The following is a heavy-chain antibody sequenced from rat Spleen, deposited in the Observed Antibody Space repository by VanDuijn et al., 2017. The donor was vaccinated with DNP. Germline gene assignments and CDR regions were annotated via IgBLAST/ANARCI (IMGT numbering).Heavy chain of an antibody. CDR1: GYSITSNY. CDR3: ARITMGMTVFDY. CDR2: IRNSGST. Sequence: EVQLQESGPGLVKPSQSLSLTCSVTGYSITSNYWAWIRKFPGNKMEWIGHIRNSGSTSYTPSLKSRISITRDTSKNQFFLQLNSVTTEDTATYYCARITMGMTVFDYWGQGVMVTVSS. V-gene: IGHV3-1*01. D-gene: IGHD1-7*01. J-gene: IGHJ2*01.